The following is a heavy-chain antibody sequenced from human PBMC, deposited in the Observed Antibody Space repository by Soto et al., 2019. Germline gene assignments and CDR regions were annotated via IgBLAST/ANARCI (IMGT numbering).Heavy chain of an antibody. D-gene: IGHD6-13*01. CDR2: INPACGST. Sequence: QVQLVQSGAEVKKPGASVKVSCRTSGYTFTHYYIHWERQAPGQGLEWQGVINPACGSTNYAQDVQGRVTLTMDTSSTTVYLELSGLRADDMAIFCGARDLAAGDHWGQGTLVTVSS. CDR3: ARDLAAGDH. V-gene: IGHV1-46*01. J-gene: IGHJ4*02. CDR1: GYTFTHYY.